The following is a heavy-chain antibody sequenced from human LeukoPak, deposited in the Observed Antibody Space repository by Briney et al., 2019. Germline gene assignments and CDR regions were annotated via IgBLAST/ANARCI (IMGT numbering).Heavy chain of an antibody. V-gene: IGHV4-39*01. CDR1: GVSISSSNSY. CDR2: IYYSGNT. J-gene: IGHJ4*02. D-gene: IGHD3/OR15-3a*01. CDR3: ARQTGSGLFILP. Sequence: SETLSLTCTVSGVSISSSNSYWGWIRRPPGKRLEWIGSIYYSGNTYYNASLKSQVSISIDTSKNQFSLRLTSVTPADTAVYYCARQTGSGLFILPGGQGTLVTVSS.